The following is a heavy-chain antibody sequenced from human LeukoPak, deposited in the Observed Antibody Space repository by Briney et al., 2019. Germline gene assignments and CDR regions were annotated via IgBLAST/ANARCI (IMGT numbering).Heavy chain of an antibody. Sequence: GGSLRLSCAASGFSVSSNYMSWVRQAPGKGLEWVSVIYTSGSTYYADSVKGRFTISRDNSKNTLYLQMNSLRAEDTAVYYCASPSEYSDYGWTLFDYWGQGTLVTVSS. CDR1: GFSVSSNY. D-gene: IGHD5-12*01. J-gene: IGHJ4*02. CDR2: IYTSGST. CDR3: ASPSEYSDYGWTLFDY. V-gene: IGHV3-53*01.